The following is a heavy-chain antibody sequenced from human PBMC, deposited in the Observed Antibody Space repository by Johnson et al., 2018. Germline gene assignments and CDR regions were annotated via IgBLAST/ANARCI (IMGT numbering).Heavy chain of an antibody. CDR2: IHYIGNT. D-gene: IGHD2-2*01. V-gene: IGHV4-59*01. CDR3: ARGVVAAVYYYGLDV. J-gene: IGHJ6*04. Sequence: QVQLQESGPGLVKPSETLSLKCTVSGGSISNNYWNWIRPSPGKGLEWIGDIHYIGNTNYNPSLTSRVTISVDPSKNQISLKLSSVTAADTAVYHCARGVVAAVYYYGLDVWGKGTTVTVSS. CDR1: GGSISNNY.